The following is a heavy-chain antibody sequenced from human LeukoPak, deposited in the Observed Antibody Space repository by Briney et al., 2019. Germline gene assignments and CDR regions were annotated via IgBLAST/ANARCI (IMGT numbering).Heavy chain of an antibody. CDR2: IRSKANNYAT. D-gene: IGHD3-9*01. CDR3: TGRYFDWLY. J-gene: IGHJ4*02. CDR1: GFTFSDSA. Sequence: GGSLRLSCAASGFTFSDSAMHWVRQASGKGLEWVGRIRSKANNYATAYAASVKGRFTISRDDSDNTAHLEVNSLKTEDTAVYYCTGRYFDWLYWGQGTLVTVSS. V-gene: IGHV3-73*01.